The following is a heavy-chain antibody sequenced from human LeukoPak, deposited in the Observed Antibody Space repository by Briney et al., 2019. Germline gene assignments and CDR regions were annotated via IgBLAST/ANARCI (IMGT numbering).Heavy chain of an antibody. D-gene: IGHD2-2*01. J-gene: IGHJ5*02. CDR1: GGSISSGGYY. Sequence: SETLSLTCTVSGGSISSGGYYWSWIRQHPGKGLEWIGYIYYSGSTYYNPSLKSRVTISVDTSKNQFSLKLSSVTAADTAVYYCARYGGYCSSTSCYLVNWFDPWGQGTLVTVSS. CDR3: ARYGGYCSSTSCYLVNWFDP. CDR2: IYYSGST. V-gene: IGHV4-31*03.